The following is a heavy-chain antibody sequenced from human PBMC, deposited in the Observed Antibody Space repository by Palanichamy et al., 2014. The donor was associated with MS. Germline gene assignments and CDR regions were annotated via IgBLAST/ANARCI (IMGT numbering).Heavy chain of an antibody. V-gene: IGHV1-8*01. J-gene: IGHJ6*02. CDR3: ARFGGGDYVYHYYGMDV. Sequence: QVQLVQSGAEVKKPGASVKVSCKASGYTFTSYDINWVRQATGQGLEWMGWMNPNSNTGYAQKFQGRVTMTRNTSISTAYMELSSLRSEDTAVYYCARFGGGDYVYHYYGMDVWGQGTTVTVSS. D-gene: IGHD2-21*01. CDR1: GYTFTSYD. CDR2: MNPNSNT.